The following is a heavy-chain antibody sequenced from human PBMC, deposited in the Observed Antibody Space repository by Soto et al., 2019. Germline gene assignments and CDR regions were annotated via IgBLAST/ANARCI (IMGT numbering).Heavy chain of an antibody. J-gene: IGHJ6*02. V-gene: IGHV3-21*01. Sequence: EVQLVESGGGLVKPEGSLRLSCAASGFTFRSYSMNWVRQAPGKGLEWVSSISSGGFSINYADSVKGRFSISRDNAQNSLHLQLNNLRAEDTAVYYCARNESSNIYGMDVWGQGTTVTVSS. D-gene: IGHD6-6*01. CDR3: ARNESSNIYGMDV. CDR1: GFTFRSYS. CDR2: ISSGGFSI.